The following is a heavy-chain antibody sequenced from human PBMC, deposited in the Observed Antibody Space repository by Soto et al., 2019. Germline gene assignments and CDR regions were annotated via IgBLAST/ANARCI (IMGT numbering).Heavy chain of an antibody. CDR1: GGSISSGGYY. CDR2: IYYSGST. CDR3: ARDSYYYDSSGYPHSGMDV. V-gene: IGHV4-31*03. J-gene: IGHJ6*02. D-gene: IGHD3-22*01. Sequence: SETLSLTCTVSGGSISSGGYYWSWIRQHPGKGLEWIGYIYYSGSTYYNQSLKSRVTISVDTSKNQFSLKLSSVTAADTAVNYFARDSYYYDSSGYPHSGMDVWGQGTTVTVSS.